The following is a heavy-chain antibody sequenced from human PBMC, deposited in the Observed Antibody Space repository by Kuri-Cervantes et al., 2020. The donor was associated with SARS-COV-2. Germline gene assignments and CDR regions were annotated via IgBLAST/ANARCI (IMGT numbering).Heavy chain of an antibody. D-gene: IGHD2-2*01. CDR1: GYNFSEYY. J-gene: IGHJ6*03. V-gene: IGHV1-2*02. CDR2: INPNTGAT. CDR3: ASNPPYCSSTSCYKYYYYMDV. Sequence: ASVKVSCKSSGYNFSEYYVHWVRQAPGQGLEWVGWINPNTGATKCAQKFQGRVAMTRDTSISTAYMELSRLRSDDTAVYYCASNPPYCSSTSCYKYYYYMDVWGKGTTVTVSS.